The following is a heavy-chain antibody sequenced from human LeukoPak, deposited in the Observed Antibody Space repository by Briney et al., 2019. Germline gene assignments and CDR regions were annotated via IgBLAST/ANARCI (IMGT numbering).Heavy chain of an antibody. V-gene: IGHV4-30-4*07. CDR3: ARDGGWYYFDY. D-gene: IGHD6-19*01. CDR2: IYYSGST. J-gene: IGHJ4*02. Sequence: SETLSLTCAVSGGSISSGGYSWSWIRQPPGTGLEWIGYIYYSGSTYYNPSLKSRVTISVDTSKNHFSLKLSSVTAADTAVYYCARDGGWYYFDYWGQGTLVTVSS. CDR1: GGSISSGGYS.